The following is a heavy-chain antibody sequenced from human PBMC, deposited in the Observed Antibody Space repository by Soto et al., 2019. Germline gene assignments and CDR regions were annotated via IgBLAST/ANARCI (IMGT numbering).Heavy chain of an antibody. J-gene: IGHJ4*02. CDR1: GFTFSGSA. CDR2: IRSKVNNDAT. D-gene: IGHD6-6*01. CDR3: STSEYNSSSGRLVIY. V-gene: IGHV3-73*01. Sequence: GGSLRLSCAASGFTFSGSAMNWVRQASGKGLEWVGRIRSKVNNDATAYAASVKGRFTISRDDSKNTAYLQMNSLETEGTAVYYCSTSEYNSSSGRLVIYWGQGTLVTV.